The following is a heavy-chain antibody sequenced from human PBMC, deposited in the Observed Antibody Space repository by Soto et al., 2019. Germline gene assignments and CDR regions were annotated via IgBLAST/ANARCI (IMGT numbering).Heavy chain of an antibody. D-gene: IGHD4-17*01. CDR1: GGSISGYY. Sequence: SETLSLTCSVSGGSISGYYWSWIRQPPGKGLEWIGYIFYSGSTNYNPSLKSRVTISVDTSKNQFSLKLSSVTAADTAVYYCARDGEYGDYVGYYYYGMDVWGQGTTVTVSS. CDR2: IFYSGST. V-gene: IGHV4-59*12. J-gene: IGHJ6*02. CDR3: ARDGEYGDYVGYYYYGMDV.